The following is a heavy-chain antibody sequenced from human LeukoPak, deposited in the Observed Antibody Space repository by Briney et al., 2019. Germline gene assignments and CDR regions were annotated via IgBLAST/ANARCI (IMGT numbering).Heavy chain of an antibody. CDR1: GFTFSSYG. CDR2: ISGSAGST. CDR3: AKDQPITIFGVATYYFDY. V-gene: IGHV3-23*01. Sequence: PGGSLRLSCAASGFTFSSYGMSWVRQAPGKGLEWVSAISGSAGSTYYADSVKGRFTISRDNSKNTLFLQMNSLRAEDTAVYSCAKDQPITIFGVATYYFDYWGQGTLVTVSS. J-gene: IGHJ4*02. D-gene: IGHD3-3*01.